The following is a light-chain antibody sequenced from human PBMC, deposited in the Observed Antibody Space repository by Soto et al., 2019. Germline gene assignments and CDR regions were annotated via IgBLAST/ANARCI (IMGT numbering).Light chain of an antibody. CDR1: QNIERW. CDR2: DVS. Sequence: DIQMTQSPSTLSASVGDRVTITCRASQNIERWLAWYQQKPGKAPKLLLYDVSSLESGVPSRFSGSGSGTEFILTINGLQPDDFATYFCLQHNSYPFTFGQGTRLEIK. J-gene: IGKJ5*01. V-gene: IGKV1-5*01. CDR3: LQHNSYPFT.